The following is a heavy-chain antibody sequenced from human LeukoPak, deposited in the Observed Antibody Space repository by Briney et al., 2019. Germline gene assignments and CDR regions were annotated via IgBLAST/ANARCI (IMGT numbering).Heavy chain of an antibody. CDR2: IYSGVTT. J-gene: IGHJ3*02. D-gene: IGHD1-26*01. V-gene: IGHV3-53*01. CDR3: ARVMVGAFLGAFDI. CDR1: DFIVSSDF. Sequence: GGSLRLSCTASDFIVSSDFMAWVRQAPGKGLEWVSSIYSGVTTYYADSVKGRFTISRDNSKNTLYLQMNSLRAEDTAVYYCARVMVGAFLGAFDIWGQGTMVTVSS.